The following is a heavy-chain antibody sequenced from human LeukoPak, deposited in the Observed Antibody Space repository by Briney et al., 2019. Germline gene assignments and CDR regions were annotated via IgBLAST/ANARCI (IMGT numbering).Heavy chain of an antibody. CDR3: ARAAFSGGWYPFDY. V-gene: IGHV4-59*01. Sequence: SETLSLTCTVSGGSISSYYWSWIRQPPGKGLEWIGYIYCSGSTNYNPSLKSRVTISVDTSKNQFSLKLSSVTAADTAVYYCARAAFSGGWYPFDYWGQGTLVTVSS. CDR2: IYCSGST. CDR1: GGSISSYY. D-gene: IGHD6-19*01. J-gene: IGHJ4*02.